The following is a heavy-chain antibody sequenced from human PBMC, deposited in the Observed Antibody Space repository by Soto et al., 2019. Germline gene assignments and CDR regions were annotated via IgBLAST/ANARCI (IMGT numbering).Heavy chain of an antibody. J-gene: IGHJ6*02. CDR3: ARVSGGGILTGYTEDGMDV. D-gene: IGHD3-9*01. V-gene: IGHV4-59*01. CDR1: GGSISSYY. Sequence: QVQLQESGPGLVKPSETLSLTCTVSGGSISSYYWSWIRQPPGKGLEWIGYIYYSGSTNYNPSLKRRVTISVDTSKNQFSLKLSSVTAADTAVYYCARVSGGGILTGYTEDGMDVWGQGTTVTVSS. CDR2: IYYSGST.